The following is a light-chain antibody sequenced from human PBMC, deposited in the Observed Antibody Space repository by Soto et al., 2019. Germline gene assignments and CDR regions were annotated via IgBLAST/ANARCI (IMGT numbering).Light chain of an antibody. CDR3: QQYDTWPPA. CDR2: GAS. Sequence: EVLMTQSPATLSVSPGERATLSCRASQSVSSNLAWYQQKPGQAPRLLIYGASTRAPGIPDRFSGSGSGTEFTLLISSLQSEDLAVFFCQQYDTWPPAFGQGTKVEIK. CDR1: QSVSSN. J-gene: IGKJ2*01. V-gene: IGKV3-15*01.